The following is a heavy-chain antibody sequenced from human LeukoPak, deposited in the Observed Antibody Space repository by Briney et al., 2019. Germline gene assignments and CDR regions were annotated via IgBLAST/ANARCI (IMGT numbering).Heavy chain of an antibody. V-gene: IGHV3-72*01. CDR1: GSTFSDQY. CDR3: TRGYSGRSAYAFDI. D-gene: IGHD1-26*01. CDR2: TGNKASRYTA. Sequence: GGSLRLSCAASGSTFSDQYMDWVRQAPGKGLQWVGRTGNKASRYTAEYAASVEGRFTISRDDSKNSLYLQMNSLKTEDTALYYCTRGYSGRSAYAFDIWGQGTMVTVSS. J-gene: IGHJ3*02.